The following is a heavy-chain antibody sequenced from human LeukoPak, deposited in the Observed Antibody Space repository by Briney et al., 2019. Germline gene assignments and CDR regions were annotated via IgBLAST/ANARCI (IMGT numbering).Heavy chain of an antibody. D-gene: IGHD6-19*01. CDR1: GDSVSSNSAA. Sequence: SQTLSLTCALSGDSVSSNSAAWNWIRQSPSRGLEWLGRTYYRSKWYNDYAVSVKSRITINPDTSKNQFSLQLNSVTPEDTAVYYCARDQSTGAGTWYAFDIWGQGTMVTVSS. J-gene: IGHJ3*02. CDR3: ARDQSTGAGTWYAFDI. CDR2: TYYRSKWYN. V-gene: IGHV6-1*01.